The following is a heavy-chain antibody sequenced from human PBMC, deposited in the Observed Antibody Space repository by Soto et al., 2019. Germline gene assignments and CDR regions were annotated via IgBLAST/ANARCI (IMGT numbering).Heavy chain of an antibody. Sequence: GASVKVSCKASGYTFTGYYMHWVRQAPGQGLEWMGWINPNSGGTNYAQKFQGWVTMTRDTSISTAYMELSRLRFDDTAVYYCARDRSATVTTFDYWGQGTLVTVSS. CDR3: ARDRSATVTTFDY. J-gene: IGHJ4*02. CDR1: GYTFTGYY. D-gene: IGHD4-17*01. CDR2: INPNSGGT. V-gene: IGHV1-2*04.